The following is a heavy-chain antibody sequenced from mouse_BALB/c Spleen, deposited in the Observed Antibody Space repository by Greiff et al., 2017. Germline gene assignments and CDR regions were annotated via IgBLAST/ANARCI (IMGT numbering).Heavy chain of an antibody. CDR3: TRGITDAMDY. J-gene: IGHJ4*01. CDR2: ISSGGSYT. D-gene: IGHD2-4*01. CDR1: GFTFSSYT. V-gene: IGHV5-6-4*01. Sequence: EVKLMESGGGLVKPGGSLKLSCAASGFTFSSYTMSWVRQTPEKRLEWVATISSGGSYTYYPDSVKGRFTISRDNAKNTLYLQMSSLKSEDTAMYYCTRGITDAMDYWGQGTSVTVSS.